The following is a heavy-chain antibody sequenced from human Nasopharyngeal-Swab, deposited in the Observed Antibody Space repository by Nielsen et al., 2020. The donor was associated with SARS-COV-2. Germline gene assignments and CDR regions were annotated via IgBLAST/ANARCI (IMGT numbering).Heavy chain of an antibody. CDR2: IYYSGST. D-gene: IGHD6-19*01. Sequence: GSLRLSCTVSGCSISSYYWSWIRQPPGKGLEWIGYIYYSGSTNYNPSLKSRVTISVDTSKNQFSLKLSSVTPADTAVYYCARHLAVAGTSYYYYYYMDVWGKGTTVTVSS. CDR1: GCSISSYY. CDR3: ARHLAVAGTSYYYYYYMDV. J-gene: IGHJ6*03. V-gene: IGHV4-59*08.